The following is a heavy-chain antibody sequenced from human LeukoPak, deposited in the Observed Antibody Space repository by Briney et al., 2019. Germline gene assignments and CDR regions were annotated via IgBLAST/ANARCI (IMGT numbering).Heavy chain of an antibody. D-gene: IGHD3-9*01. V-gene: IGHV4-59*01. Sequence: SETLSLTCTVSGGSISGYYWTWIRQPPGKGLEWIGHIYYSGSTDYNPSLKSRLTISLGTSKNQFSLKLSSVTAADTAVYYCARATHYDLFTDYYFFDYWGQGTLVTVSS. CDR3: ARATHYDLFTDYYFFDY. CDR2: IYYSGST. CDR1: GGSISGYY. J-gene: IGHJ4*02.